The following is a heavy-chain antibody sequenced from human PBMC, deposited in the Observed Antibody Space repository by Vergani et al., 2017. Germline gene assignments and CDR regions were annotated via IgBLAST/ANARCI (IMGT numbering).Heavy chain of an antibody. Sequence: EVQLVESGGGLVQPGGSLRLSCAASGFTVSSNYMSWVRQAPGKGLEWVSSISSSSSYIYYADSVKGRFTISRDNAKNSLYLQMNSLRAEDTAVYYCARGASSGWVWGQGTLVTVSS. V-gene: IGHV3-21*01. CDR3: ARGASSGWV. D-gene: IGHD6-19*01. CDR1: GFTVSSNY. J-gene: IGHJ4*02. CDR2: ISSSSSYI.